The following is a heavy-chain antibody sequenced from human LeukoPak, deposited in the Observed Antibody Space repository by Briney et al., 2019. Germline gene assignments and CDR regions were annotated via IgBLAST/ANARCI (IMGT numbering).Heavy chain of an antibody. CDR1: GGSISSYY. CDR2: IYTSGST. CDR3: ARVSHYYYSSGYYYHYMGV. Sequence: SETLSLTRTVSGGSISSYYWSWIRQPAGKGLEWIGRIYTSGSTNYNPSLKSRVTMSVDTSKNQFSLKLSSVTAADTAVYYCARVSHYYYSSGYYYHYMGVWGKGTTVTVSS. V-gene: IGHV4-4*07. J-gene: IGHJ6*03. D-gene: IGHD3-22*01.